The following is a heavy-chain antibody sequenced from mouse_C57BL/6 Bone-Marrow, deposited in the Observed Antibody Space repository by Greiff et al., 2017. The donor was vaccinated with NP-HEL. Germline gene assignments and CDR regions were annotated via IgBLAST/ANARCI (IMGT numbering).Heavy chain of an antibody. V-gene: IGHV1-82*01. CDR3: ARGDLTGTNYYAMDY. Sequence: QVQLQQSGPELVKPGASVKISCKASGYAFSSSWMNWVKQRPGKGLEWIGRIYPGDGDTNYNGKFKGKATLTADKSSSTAYMQLSSLTSEDLAVYFCARGDLTGTNYYAMDYWGQGTSVTVSS. CDR2: IYPGDGDT. D-gene: IGHD4-1*01. CDR1: GYAFSSSW. J-gene: IGHJ4*01.